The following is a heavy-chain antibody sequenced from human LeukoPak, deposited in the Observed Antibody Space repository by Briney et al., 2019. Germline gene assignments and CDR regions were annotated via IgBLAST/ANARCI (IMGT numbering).Heavy chain of an antibody. CDR3: ATPYSSGWPRGYYYYYGMDV. J-gene: IGHJ6*02. CDR2: FDPEEGET. CDR1: GYTLTELS. Sequence: ASGKVSCKVSGYTLTELSMHWVRQAPGKGLEWMGGFDPEEGETIYAQKFQGRVTMTEDTSTDTAYMELSSLRSEDTAVYYCATPYSSGWPRGYYYYYGMDVWGQGTTVTVSS. D-gene: IGHD6-19*01. V-gene: IGHV1-24*01.